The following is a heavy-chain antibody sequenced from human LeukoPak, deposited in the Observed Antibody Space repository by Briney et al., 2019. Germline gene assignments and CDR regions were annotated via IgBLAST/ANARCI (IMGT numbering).Heavy chain of an antibody. Sequence: SETLSLTCTVSGASISSYYWSWIRQPPGKGLEWIGYIYYSGSTNYNPSLKSRVTISVDTSKNQFSLKLSSVTAADTAVYYCARRATVTHPHDYWGQGTLVTVSS. V-gene: IGHV4-59*12. CDR3: ARRATVTHPHDY. D-gene: IGHD4-11*01. CDR2: IYYSGST. CDR1: GASISSYY. J-gene: IGHJ4*02.